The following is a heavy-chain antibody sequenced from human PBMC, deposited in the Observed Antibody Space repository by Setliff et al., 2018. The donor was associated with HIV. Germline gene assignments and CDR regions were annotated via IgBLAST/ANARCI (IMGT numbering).Heavy chain of an antibody. Sequence: SETLSLTCTVSGGSISSYSWSWIRQPPGKGLEWIGYIYTSGSTNYNPSLKSRVTISVDTSKNQFSLKLSSVTAADTAVYYCARGGVLRYFDWAYWGQGTLVTVSS. V-gene: IGHV4-4*08. CDR3: ARGGVLRYFDWAY. J-gene: IGHJ4*02. CDR1: GGSISSYS. D-gene: IGHD3-9*01. CDR2: IYTSGST.